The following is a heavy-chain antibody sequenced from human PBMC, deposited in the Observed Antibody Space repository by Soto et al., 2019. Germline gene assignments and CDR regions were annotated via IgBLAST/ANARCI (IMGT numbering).Heavy chain of an antibody. V-gene: IGHV3-48*04. J-gene: IGHJ6*03. CDR1: GFTFSRYA. CDR3: ARESGQDHWEIYYYKDV. D-gene: IGHD1-26*01. CDR2: ISSSGSTI. Sequence: GGSLRLSCAASGFTFSRYAIHWVRQAPGKGLEWVSYISSSGSTIYYADSVKGRFTISRDNAKNSLYLQMNSLRAEDTAVYYCARESGQDHWEIYYYKDVWGKGTTVTVSS.